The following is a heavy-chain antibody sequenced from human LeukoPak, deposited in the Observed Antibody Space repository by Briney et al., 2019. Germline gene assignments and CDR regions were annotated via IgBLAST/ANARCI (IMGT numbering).Heavy chain of an antibody. J-gene: IGHJ5*02. CDR3: AKPISGGLAVTADWFDP. Sequence: PGGSLRLSCEASGFAFCFSALTWVRQAPGPGLKWGSSINANAISTYYAASVKGRFTIPRDNSKRTLYLHLNRLRATDTARYYFAKPISGGLAVTADWFDPWGQGALVIV. D-gene: IGHD6-19*01. CDR1: GFAFCFSA. CDR2: INANAIST. V-gene: IGHV3-23*01.